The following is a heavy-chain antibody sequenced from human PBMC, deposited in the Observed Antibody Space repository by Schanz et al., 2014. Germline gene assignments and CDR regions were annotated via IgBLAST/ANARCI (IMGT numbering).Heavy chain of an antibody. CDR1: GFTFSNFA. J-gene: IGHJ6*02. V-gene: IGHV3-30*04. Sequence: QVQLVESGGGVVQPGRSLRLSCAASGFTFSNFAMHWVRQAPGKGLEWVTIISHDGSIQYGADSVKGRFTLSRDNAKNSLYLQMNSLRAEDTAVYYCARAGCINGACKYGMDVWGQGTTVTVSS. CDR3: ARAGCINGACKYGMDV. CDR2: ISHDGSIQ. D-gene: IGHD2-8*01.